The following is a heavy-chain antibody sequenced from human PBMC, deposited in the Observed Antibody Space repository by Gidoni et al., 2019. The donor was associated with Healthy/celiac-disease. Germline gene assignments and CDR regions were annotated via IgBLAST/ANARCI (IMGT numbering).Heavy chain of an antibody. J-gene: IGHJ6*02. CDR3: AREVGGVTIFGVVTRYYYYGMDV. CDR1: GFTFSSYG. Sequence: QVQLVESGGGVVQPGRSLRLSCAASGFTFSSYGMHWVRQAPGKGLEWVAVIWYDGSNKYYADSVKGRFTISRDNSKNTLYLQMNSLRAEDTAVYYCAREVGGVTIFGVVTRYYYYGMDVWGQGTTVTVSS. V-gene: IGHV3-33*01. CDR2: IWYDGSNK. D-gene: IGHD3-3*01.